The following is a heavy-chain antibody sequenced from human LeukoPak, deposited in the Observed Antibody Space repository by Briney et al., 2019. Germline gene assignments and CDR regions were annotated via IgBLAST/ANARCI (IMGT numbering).Heavy chain of an antibody. J-gene: IGHJ4*02. Sequence: KPSETLSLTCTVSGGSISSSSYYWGWIRQPPGKGLEWIGSIYYSGSTYYSPSLKSRVTTSVDTSKNQFSLKLSSVTAADTAVYYCARNSSSGGGYFDYWGQGTLVTVSS. CDR3: ARNSSSGGGYFDY. V-gene: IGHV4-39*01. CDR1: GGSISSSSYY. D-gene: IGHD6-6*01. CDR2: IYYSGST.